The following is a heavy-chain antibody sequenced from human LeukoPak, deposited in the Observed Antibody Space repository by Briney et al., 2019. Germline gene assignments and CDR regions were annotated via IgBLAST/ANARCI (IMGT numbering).Heavy chain of an antibody. D-gene: IGHD2-2*02. V-gene: IGHV3-74*01. CDR2: ISTDARTI. CDR1: GFTFSGNW. CDR3: ARDRVVVVPAAILRRGAFDI. J-gene: IGHJ3*02. Sequence: PGGSLRLSCAASGFTFSGNWMHWVRQAPGKGLVWVSHISTDARTITYADFVKGRFTISRDNAKNSLYLQMNSLRAGDTAVYYCARDRVVVVPAAILRRGAFDIWGQGTMVTVSS.